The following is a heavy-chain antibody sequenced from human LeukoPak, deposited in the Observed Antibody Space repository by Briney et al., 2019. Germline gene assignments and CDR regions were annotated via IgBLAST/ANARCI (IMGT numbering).Heavy chain of an antibody. CDR3: ASVIAGTLFDY. CDR2: IFYSGNT. Sequence: KPSETLSLTCTVSGGSISSSSYYWGWIRQPPGKGLEWIGSIFYSGNTYYNPSLKSRVIISVDSSKNQFSLKLNSLTPADTAVYSCASVIAGTLFDYWGQGNLVTVSS. CDR1: GGSISSSSYY. D-gene: IGHD2/OR15-2a*01. J-gene: IGHJ4*02. V-gene: IGHV4-39*01.